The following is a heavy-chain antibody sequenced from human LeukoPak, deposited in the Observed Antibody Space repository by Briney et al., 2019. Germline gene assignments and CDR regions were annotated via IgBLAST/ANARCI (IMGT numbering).Heavy chain of an antibody. V-gene: IGHV3-48*04. Sequence: GGSLRLSCAASGFTFSSYSMNWVRQAPGKGLEWVSYISSSSSTIYYADSVKGRFTISRDNAKNSLYLQMNSLRAEDTAVYYCARTLGTSDWEAFGWFDPWGQGTLVTVSS. D-gene: IGHD2-2*01. CDR1: GFTFSSYS. CDR3: ARTLGTSDWEAFGWFDP. CDR2: ISSSSSTI. J-gene: IGHJ5*02.